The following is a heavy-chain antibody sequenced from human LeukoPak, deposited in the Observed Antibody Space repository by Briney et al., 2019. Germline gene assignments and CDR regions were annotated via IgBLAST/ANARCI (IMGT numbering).Heavy chain of an antibody. D-gene: IGHD1-26*01. CDR3: ARALSGSSPHDAFDI. CDR2: INPNSGRT. CDR1: GYTFTDYY. Sequence: ASVKVSCKASGYTFTDYYMHWVRQAPGQGLEWMGWINPNSGRTHSVQNIQGRVTMTRDTSINTAYMEVSRLRSDDTAVYYCARALSGSSPHDAFDIWGQGTMVTVSS. J-gene: IGHJ3*02. V-gene: IGHV1-2*02.